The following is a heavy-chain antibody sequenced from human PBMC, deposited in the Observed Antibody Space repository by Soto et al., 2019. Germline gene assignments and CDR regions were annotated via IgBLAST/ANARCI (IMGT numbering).Heavy chain of an antibody. V-gene: IGHV5-10-1*01. CDR2: IDPSDSYT. CDR3: ARLEVYYHMDV. Sequence: PGESLKISCRGSGYSFTSSWISWVRQMPGKGLEWMGRIDPSDSYTNYSPSFQGHVTISADRSISTAYLQWSGLKASDTAMYYCARLEVYYHMDVWGQGTTVTVSS. CDR1: GYSFTSSW. J-gene: IGHJ6*02.